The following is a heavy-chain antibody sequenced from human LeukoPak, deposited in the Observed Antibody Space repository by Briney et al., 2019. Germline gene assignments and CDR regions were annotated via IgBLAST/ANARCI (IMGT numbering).Heavy chain of an antibody. D-gene: IGHD3-16*01. CDR1: GFTFDDYA. J-gene: IGHJ4*02. V-gene: IGHV3-43*02. Sequence: PGGSLRLSCAASGFTFDDYAMHWVRQGPGKSLEWVSLINENGDIAYYGDSVRGRFTVSRDNAKNSLYLQMNSLTTEDTALYYCAKARWGPNFDYWGQGTLVTVSS. CDR2: INENGDIA. CDR3: AKARWGPNFDY.